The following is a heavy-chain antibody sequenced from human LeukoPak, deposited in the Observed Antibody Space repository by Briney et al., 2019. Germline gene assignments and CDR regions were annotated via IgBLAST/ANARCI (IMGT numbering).Heavy chain of an antibody. D-gene: IGHD2-21*02. CDR1: GYTFTSYD. CDR3: ARKVTAIRGDWFDP. Sequence: GASVKVSCKASGYTFTSYDINWVRQATGQGLEWMGWMNPNSGNTGYAQKFQGRVTMNRNTSISTAYMELSSLRSEDTAVYYCARKVTAIRGDWFDPWGQGTLVTVSS. J-gene: IGHJ5*02. V-gene: IGHV1-8*01. CDR2: MNPNSGNT.